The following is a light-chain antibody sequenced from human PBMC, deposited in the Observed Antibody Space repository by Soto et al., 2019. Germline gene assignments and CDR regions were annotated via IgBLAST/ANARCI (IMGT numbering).Light chain of an antibody. J-gene: IGLJ1*01. Sequence: QSALSQPPSASGSPGQSVTISCTGTSSDVGGYNYVSWYQQHPGKAPKLMIYEGSKRPSGVSNRFSGYKSGNTASLTISGLQAEDEADYYCCSYAGSSTYVFGTGTKLTVL. CDR2: EGS. V-gene: IGLV2-23*01. CDR1: SSDVGGYNY. CDR3: CSYAGSSTYV.